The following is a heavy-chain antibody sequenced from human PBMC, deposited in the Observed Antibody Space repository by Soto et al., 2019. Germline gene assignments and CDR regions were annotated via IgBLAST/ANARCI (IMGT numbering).Heavy chain of an antibody. D-gene: IGHD6-19*01. J-gene: IGHJ4*02. CDR3: APSSTVAHDY. CDR2: IYWDDDK. V-gene: IGHV2-5*02. CDR1: GFSLSTSGVG. Sequence: QITLKESGPPLVKPTQTLTLTCTFSGFSLSTSGVGVGWIRQPPGKALEWLALIYWDDDKRYSPSLKSRLTTTKTTTNNQVILTMPNIDPVDKSTYACAPSSTVAHDYWGQGTLATVSS.